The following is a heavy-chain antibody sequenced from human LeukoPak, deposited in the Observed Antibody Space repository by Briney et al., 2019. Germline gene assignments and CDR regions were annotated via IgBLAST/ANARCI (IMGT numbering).Heavy chain of an antibody. Sequence: SETLSLTCTVSGGSISSYYWSWIRQPPGKGLEWIGYIYYSGSTNYNPSLKSRVTISVDTSKNQFSLKLSSVTAADTAVYYCARLGGYYDSSGSDAFDIWGQGTTVTVSS. J-gene: IGHJ3*02. CDR3: ARLGGYYDSSGSDAFDI. CDR1: GGSISSYY. V-gene: IGHV4-59*08. CDR2: IYYSGST. D-gene: IGHD3-22*01.